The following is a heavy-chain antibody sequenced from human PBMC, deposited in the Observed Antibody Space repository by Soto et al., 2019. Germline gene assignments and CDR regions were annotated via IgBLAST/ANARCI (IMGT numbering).Heavy chain of an antibody. D-gene: IGHD2-15*01. Sequence: EVQVVESGGGLVQPGGSLRLSCAASGFTFGRFWMTWVRQAPGKGLEWVANIKEDGSEKYYVDSVKGRFTISRDNAKNALYLQMSSLRAEDTAVYYCAVAYGLDVWGQGTTVTVSS. V-gene: IGHV3-7*01. J-gene: IGHJ6*02. CDR3: AVAYGLDV. CDR2: IKEDGSEK. CDR1: GFTFGRFW.